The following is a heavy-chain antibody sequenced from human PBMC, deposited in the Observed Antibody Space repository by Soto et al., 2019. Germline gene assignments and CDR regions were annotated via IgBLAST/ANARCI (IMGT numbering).Heavy chain of an antibody. CDR2: IYHGLSI. CDR3: ARHGGYCFDY. V-gene: IGHV4-34*01. Sequence: QVQLQQWGAGLLKPSETLSLTCAVSSGSFSGHYWSWIRQPPGKDLEWIGEIYHGLSIVYNPSLKSRVTISGDSSKNQFSLKLSSVTAADTAVYYCARHGGYCFDYWGQGTLVTVSS. D-gene: IGHD3-16*01. CDR1: SGSFSGHY. J-gene: IGHJ4*02.